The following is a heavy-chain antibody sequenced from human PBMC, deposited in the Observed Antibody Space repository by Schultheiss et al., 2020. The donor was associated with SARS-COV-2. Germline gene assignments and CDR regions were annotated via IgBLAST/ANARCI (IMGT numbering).Heavy chain of an antibody. V-gene: IGHV1-8*02. CDR1: GGTFSSYA. D-gene: IGHD1-26*01. Sequence: ASVKVSCKASGGTFSSYAISWVRQAPGQGLEWMGWMNPNSGNTGYAQKFQGRVTMTRNTSISTAYMELSSLRSEDTAVYYCATASVGANDYWGQGTLVTVAS. J-gene: IGHJ4*02. CDR3: ATASVGANDY. CDR2: MNPNSGNT.